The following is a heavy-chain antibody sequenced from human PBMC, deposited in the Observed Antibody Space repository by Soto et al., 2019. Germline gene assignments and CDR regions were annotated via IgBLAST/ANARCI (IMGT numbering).Heavy chain of an antibody. V-gene: IGHV3-21*01. Sequence: GGSLRLSCAASGFTFSSYSMNWVRQAPGKGLEWVSSISSSSSYIYYADSVKGRFTISRDNAKNSLYLQMNSLRAEDTAVYYCARRNVVVPAADYYYYYMDVWGKGTTVTVSS. CDR2: ISSSSSYI. CDR3: ARRNVVVPAADYYYYYMDV. CDR1: GFTFSSYS. J-gene: IGHJ6*03. D-gene: IGHD2-2*01.